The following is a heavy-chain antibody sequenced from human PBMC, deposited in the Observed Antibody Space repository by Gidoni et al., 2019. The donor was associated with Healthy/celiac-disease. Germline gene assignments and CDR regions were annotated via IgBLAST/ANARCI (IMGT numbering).Heavy chain of an antibody. CDR1: GFTCSAYY. CDR3: AREFGDYGDYADAFDI. CDR2: ISSSGSTI. J-gene: IGHJ3*02. Sequence: QVQLVESGGGLLKPGGSLTLSCAASGFTCSAYYMSWIRQAPGKGLGLVSYISSSGSTIYYADSVKGRFTIARDNAKTSLYLQMNSLRAEDTAVYYCAREFGDYGDYADAFDIWGQGTMVTVSS. V-gene: IGHV3-11*01. D-gene: IGHD4-17*01.